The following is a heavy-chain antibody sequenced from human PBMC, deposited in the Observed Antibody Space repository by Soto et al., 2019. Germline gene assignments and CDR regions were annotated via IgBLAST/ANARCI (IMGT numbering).Heavy chain of an antibody. D-gene: IGHD6-25*01. CDR1: GGTFSNSA. CDR3: ARDKERQQLGGNYYYILDV. Sequence: SVKVSCKASGGTFSNSAISWVRQAPGQGLEWMGGIMPIFRTPDYAQRFQGRVTITADEPTSTAYMELSGLRSDDTAVYYCARDKERQQLGGNYYYILDVWGQGTTVTVSS. J-gene: IGHJ6*02. CDR2: IMPIFRTP. V-gene: IGHV1-69*13.